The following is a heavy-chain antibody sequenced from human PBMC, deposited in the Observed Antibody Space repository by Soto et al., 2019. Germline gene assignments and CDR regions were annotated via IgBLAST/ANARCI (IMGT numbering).Heavy chain of an antibody. D-gene: IGHD6-19*01. CDR2: ISGSGQTT. V-gene: IGHV3-23*01. CDR3: ALTRRSSLLEVAGPGFEY. J-gene: IGHJ4*02. CDR1: GFTFSRFA. Sequence: GGSLRLSCAGSGFTFSRFAMSWVRQVPGKGLEWVSAISGSGQTTYYADSVRGRFTISRDNSKNTLSLQMDSLRVDDTGVYYCALTRRSSLLEVAGPGFEYWGQGTLVTVSS.